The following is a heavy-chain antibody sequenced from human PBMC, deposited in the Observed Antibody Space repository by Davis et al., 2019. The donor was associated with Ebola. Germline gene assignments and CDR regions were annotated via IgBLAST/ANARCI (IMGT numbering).Heavy chain of an antibody. Sequence: PSETLSLTCTVSGGSISSYYWSWIRQPPGKGLEWIGYIYYSGSTNYNPSLKSRVTISVDTSKNQFSLKLSSVTAADTAVYYCARDLWGLGGGYSSSWYFTYHYMDVWGKGTTVTVSS. CDR1: GGSISSYY. J-gene: IGHJ6*03. D-gene: IGHD6-13*01. CDR3: ARDLWGLGGGYSSSWYFTYHYMDV. CDR2: IYYSGST. V-gene: IGHV4-59*01.